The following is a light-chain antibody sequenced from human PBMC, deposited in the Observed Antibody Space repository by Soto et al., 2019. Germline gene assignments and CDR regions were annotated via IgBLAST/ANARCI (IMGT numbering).Light chain of an antibody. V-gene: IGKV1-39*01. CDR3: QQSYSAPR. Sequence: DIQMTQSPSSLSASVGDRVTMTCRTSQNISSYLNWYQQKPGKAPELLIYAASNLQNGVPSRFSGSGSGTDFTLTIISLQPEDFATYYCQQSYSAPRFGQGTKVEIK. J-gene: IGKJ1*01. CDR2: AAS. CDR1: QNISSY.